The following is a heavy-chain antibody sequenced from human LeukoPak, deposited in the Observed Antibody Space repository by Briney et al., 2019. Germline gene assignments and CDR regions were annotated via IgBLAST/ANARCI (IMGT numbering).Heavy chain of an antibody. CDR3: ARGDYGDDDAFDI. CDR2: INPNSGGT. V-gene: IGHV1-2*05. CDR1: GYTFTGYY. D-gene: IGHD4-17*01. Sequence: GASVKVSCKASGYTFTGYYMHWVRQAPGQGLEWMGRINPNSGGTNYAQKFQGRVTMTRDTSISTAYMELSRLRSDDTVVYYCARGDYGDDDAFDIWGQGTMVTVSS. J-gene: IGHJ3*02.